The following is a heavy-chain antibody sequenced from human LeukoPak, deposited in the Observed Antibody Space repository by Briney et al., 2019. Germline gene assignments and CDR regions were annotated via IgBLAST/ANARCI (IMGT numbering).Heavy chain of an antibody. CDR2: ISGSGGST. CDR3: AKGHSSGWSHNFDY. Sequence: GGSLRLSCAASGFTFSSYAMSWVRQAPGKGLEWVSGISGSGGSTYYVDSVKGRFTISRDNSKNTLYLQMNSLRAKDTAVYYCAKGHSSGWSHNFDYWGQGTLVTVSS. D-gene: IGHD6-19*01. CDR1: GFTFSSYA. J-gene: IGHJ4*02. V-gene: IGHV3-23*01.